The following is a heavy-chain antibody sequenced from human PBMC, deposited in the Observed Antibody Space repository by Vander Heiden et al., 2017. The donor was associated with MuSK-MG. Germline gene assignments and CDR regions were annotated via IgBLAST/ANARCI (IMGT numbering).Heavy chain of an antibody. CDR2: IYHSGST. D-gene: IGHD6-25*01. Sequence: QVQLQESGPGLVKPSETLSLTCAVSGYSISSGYYWGWIRQTPGKGLEWIGSIYHSGSTYYNPSLKSRVTISVDTSKNQFSLKLSSVTAADTAVYYCARQRKSMYNWCDPWGQGTLGTVSS. CDR1: GYSISSGYY. J-gene: IGHJ5*02. CDR3: ARQRKSMYNWCDP. V-gene: IGHV4-38-2*01.